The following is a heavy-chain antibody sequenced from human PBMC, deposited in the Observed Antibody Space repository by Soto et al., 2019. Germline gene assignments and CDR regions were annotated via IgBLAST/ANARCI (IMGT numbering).Heavy chain of an antibody. Sequence: AGSLRLSCAASGFSFSGYGMPGGRQGPGKGLEWVAMISYDGTDEYYADSGKGRFTISRDNSKNAVYLQMNSLRADNTAVFYCAKQESVWNERFHYWGQG. J-gene: IGHJ4*02. V-gene: IGHV3-30*18. CDR1: GFSFSGYG. CDR3: AKQESVWNERFHY. CDR2: ISYDGTDE. D-gene: IGHD1-1*01.